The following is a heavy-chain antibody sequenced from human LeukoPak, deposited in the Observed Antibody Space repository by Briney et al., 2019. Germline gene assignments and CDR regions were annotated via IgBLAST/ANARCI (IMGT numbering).Heavy chain of an antibody. CDR3: ARHRSGWYRFHWFDP. V-gene: IGHV4-34*01. D-gene: IGHD6-19*01. CDR2: INHSGST. CDR1: GGSFSGYY. Sequence: SETLSLTCAVYGGSFSGYYWSWIRQPPGKGLEWIGEINHSGSTNYNPSLKSRVTISVDTSKNQFSLKLSSVTAADTAVYYCARHRSGWYRFHWFDPWGQGTLVTVSS. J-gene: IGHJ5*02.